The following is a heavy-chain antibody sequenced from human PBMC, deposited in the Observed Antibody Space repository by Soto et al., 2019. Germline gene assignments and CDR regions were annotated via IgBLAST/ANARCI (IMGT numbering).Heavy chain of an antibody. D-gene: IGHD5-18*01. CDR2: ISYDGSNK. CDR3: AREGYGYVGYYYYGMDV. Sequence: AAVISYDGSNKYYADSVKGRFTISRDNSKNTLYLQMNSLRAEDTAVYYCAREGYGYVGYYYYGMDVWGQGTTVTVSS. J-gene: IGHJ6*02. V-gene: IGHV3-30-3*01.